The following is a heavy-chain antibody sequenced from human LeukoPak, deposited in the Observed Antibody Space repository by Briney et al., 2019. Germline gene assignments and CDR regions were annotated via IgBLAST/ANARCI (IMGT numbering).Heavy chain of an antibody. CDR3: ALPGYQTPPRY. CDR2: INHSGST. D-gene: IGHD2-2*01. V-gene: IGHV4-34*01. J-gene: IGHJ4*02. CDR1: GGSFSGYY. Sequence: SETLSLTCAVYGGSFSGYYWSWIRQPPGKGLEWIGEINHSGSTNYNPSLKSRVTISVDTSKNQFSLKLSSVTAADTAVYYCALPGYQTPPRYWGQGTLVTVSS.